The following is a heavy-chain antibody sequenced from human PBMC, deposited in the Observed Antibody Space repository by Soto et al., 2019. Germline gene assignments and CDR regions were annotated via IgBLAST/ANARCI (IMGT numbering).Heavy chain of an antibody. CDR2: INPSGGST. CDR3: ARASKVGQQLRTDYYYYGMDV. CDR1: GYTFTSYY. Sequence: ASVKVSCKASGYTFTSYYMHWVRQAPGQGLEWMGIINPSGGSTSYAQKFQGRVTMTRDTSTSTVYMELSSLRSKDTAVYYCARASKVGQQLRTDYYYYGMDVWGQGTTVTVSS. D-gene: IGHD6-13*01. J-gene: IGHJ6*02. V-gene: IGHV1-46*01.